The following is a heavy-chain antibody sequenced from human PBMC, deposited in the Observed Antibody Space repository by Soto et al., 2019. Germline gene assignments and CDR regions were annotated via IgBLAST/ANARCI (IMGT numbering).Heavy chain of an antibody. J-gene: IGHJ6*02. CDR3: AIGEPWLAYYYYGMDV. D-gene: IGHD6-19*01. V-gene: IGHV1-69*12. Sequence: QVQLVQSGAEVKKPGSSVKVSCKASGGTFSSYAISWVRQAPGQGLEWMGGIIPIFGTANYAQKFQGRVTITADESTSTAYMEMSSLRSEDTAVYYCAIGEPWLAYYYYGMDVWGQGTTVTVSS. CDR1: GGTFSSYA. CDR2: IIPIFGTA.